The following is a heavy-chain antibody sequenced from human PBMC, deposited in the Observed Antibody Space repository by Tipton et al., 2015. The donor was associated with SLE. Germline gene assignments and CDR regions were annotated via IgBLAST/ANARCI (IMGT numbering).Heavy chain of an antibody. D-gene: IGHD6-6*01. Sequence: SLRLSCAASGFTFSSYGMHWVRQAPGKGLEWVAFIRYDGSNKYYADSVKGRFTISRDNSKNTLYLQMNSLRAEDTAVYYCARRIAARLNCAFDIWGQGTMVTVSS. J-gene: IGHJ3*02. V-gene: IGHV3-30*02. CDR3: ARRIAARLNCAFDI. CDR2: IRYDGSNK. CDR1: GFTFSSYG.